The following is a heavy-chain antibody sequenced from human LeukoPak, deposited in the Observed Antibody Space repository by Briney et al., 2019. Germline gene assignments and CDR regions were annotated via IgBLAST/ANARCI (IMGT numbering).Heavy chain of an antibody. CDR1: GFTFSSYS. CDR3: ARGAGSEDAFDI. V-gene: IGHV3-21*01. J-gene: IGHJ3*02. CDR2: ISSRSSYI. Sequence: GGSLRLSCAASGFTFSSYSMNWVRQAPGKGLECVSSISSRSSYIYYADSVKGRFTISRDNAKNSLYLQMNSLRAEDTAVYYCARGAGSEDAFDIWGQGTMATVSS.